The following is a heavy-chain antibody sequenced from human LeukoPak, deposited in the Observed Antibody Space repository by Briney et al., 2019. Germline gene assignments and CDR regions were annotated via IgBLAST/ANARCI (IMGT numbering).Heavy chain of an antibody. CDR1: GFTFSSYS. D-gene: IGHD2-15*01. V-gene: IGHV3-48*04. Sequence: GSLRLSCAASGFTFSSYSMNWVRQAPGKGLEWVSYISSSSSTIYYADSVKGRFTISRDNAKNSLYLQMNSLRAEDTAVYYCAGDLSVVAATGRVFDYWGQGTLVTVSS. CDR3: AGDLSVVAATGRVFDY. CDR2: ISSSSSTI. J-gene: IGHJ4*02.